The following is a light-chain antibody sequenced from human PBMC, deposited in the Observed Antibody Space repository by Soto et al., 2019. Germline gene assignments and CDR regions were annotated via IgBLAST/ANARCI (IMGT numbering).Light chain of an antibody. V-gene: IGKV3-15*01. J-gene: IGKJ1*01. CDR3: QQYNNWPRT. Sequence: EIVMTQSPATLSVSPGERATLSCRASQSVSRNLAWYQQKPAQAPRLLIYGASTRATGFPARLSGSGSGTEFTLTISSLQSEDFAVYYCQQYNNWPRTFGQGTKVEI. CDR1: QSVSRN. CDR2: GAS.